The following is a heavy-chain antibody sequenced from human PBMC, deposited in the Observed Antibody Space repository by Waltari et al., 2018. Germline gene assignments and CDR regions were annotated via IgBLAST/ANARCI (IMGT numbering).Heavy chain of an antibody. Sequence: QVQLHQWGAGQLKPSETLSLTCAVSGESFLGYFWSWIRQSPGKGVGGLGAIAPSGSTHYNPALASRVSLSVDTTKKQFSLRLTSVSAADEAVYYCARYGEVPPNYFFDYWGRGTLVTVSS. CDR1: GESFLGYF. CDR2: IAPSGST. CDR3: ARYGEVPPNYFFDY. D-gene: IGHD2-21*01. J-gene: IGHJ4*01. V-gene: IGHV4-34*01.